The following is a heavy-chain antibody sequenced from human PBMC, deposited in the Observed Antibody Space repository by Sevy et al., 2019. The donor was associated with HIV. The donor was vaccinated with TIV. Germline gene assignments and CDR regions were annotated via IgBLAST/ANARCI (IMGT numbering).Heavy chain of an antibody. J-gene: IGHJ4*02. CDR1: GFTFVNYA. D-gene: IGHD3-16*01. V-gene: IGHV3-23*01. CDR3: GRSVLGDK. Sequence: GGSLRLSCAASGFTFVNYAIIWVRQSPGKGLEWISTISNRGTTHYADSVKGRFTISRDNSDNTVSLQMNSLRVDDTAVYSCGRSVLGDKWGQRTLVTVSS. CDR2: ISNRGTT.